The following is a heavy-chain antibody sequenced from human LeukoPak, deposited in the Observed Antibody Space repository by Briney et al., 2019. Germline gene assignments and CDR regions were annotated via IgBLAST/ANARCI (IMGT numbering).Heavy chain of an antibody. D-gene: IGHD6-6*01. CDR2: ITNSGADT. CDR1: GFTFSNYA. Sequence: PGGSLRLSCAASGFTFSNYAMSWVRQAPGKGLEWVSAITNSGADTFHADSVKGRFTISRDNSQSTLFLQMNSLRAEDTATYYCAKGSSSSRPHHFDHWGQGTLVTVSS. V-gene: IGHV3-23*01. CDR3: AKGSSSSRPHHFDH. J-gene: IGHJ4*02.